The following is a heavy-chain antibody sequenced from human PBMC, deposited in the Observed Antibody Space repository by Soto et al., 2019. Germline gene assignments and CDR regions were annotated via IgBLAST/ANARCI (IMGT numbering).Heavy chain of an antibody. CDR2: ISYDGSNK. Sequence: QVQLVESGGGVVQPGRSLRLSCAASGFTFSSYAMHWVRQAPGKGLEWVAVISYDGSNKYYADSVKGRFTISRDNSKNTLYLQMNSLRAEDTAVYYCARVVAAAGIHYYYYGMDVWGQGTTVTVSS. V-gene: IGHV3-30-3*01. CDR1: GFTFSSYA. J-gene: IGHJ6*02. D-gene: IGHD6-13*01. CDR3: ARVVAAAGIHYYYYGMDV.